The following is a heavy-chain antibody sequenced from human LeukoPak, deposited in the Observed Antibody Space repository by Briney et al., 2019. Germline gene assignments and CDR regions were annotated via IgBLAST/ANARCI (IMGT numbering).Heavy chain of an antibody. V-gene: IGHV4-4*09. Sequence: SETLSLTCSGSGSSISGYYWIWLRQAPGKGLEGIGYIYTGGTTNYNPSLKSRVTISVDTSNNQFSLKRSSVTAANTAVYYCARPSAYDSSGYYPRYYYYMDVWGKGTTVTVSS. CDR2: IYTGGTT. J-gene: IGHJ6*03. CDR3: ARPSAYDSSGYYPRYYYYMDV. CDR1: GSSISGYY. D-gene: IGHD3-22*01.